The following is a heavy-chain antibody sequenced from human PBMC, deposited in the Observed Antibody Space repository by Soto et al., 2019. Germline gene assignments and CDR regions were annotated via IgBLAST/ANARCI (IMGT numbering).Heavy chain of an antibody. CDR3: ARQAAAPGIDLWFDP. Sequence: SETLSLTCNVSGGSISSSRSYWAWFRQPPGKELEWIANIFYAGNTYYNPSLKSRITVSVDTSKNQFSLKLDSVTAADTAVYYCARQAAAPGIDLWFDPWGQGTLVTVSS. J-gene: IGHJ5*02. D-gene: IGHD6-13*01. CDR1: GGSISSSRSY. V-gene: IGHV4-39*01. CDR2: IFYAGNT.